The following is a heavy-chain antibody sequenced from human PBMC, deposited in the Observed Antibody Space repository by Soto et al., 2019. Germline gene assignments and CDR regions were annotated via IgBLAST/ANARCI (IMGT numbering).Heavy chain of an antibody. Sequence: QVQLVESGGGVVQPGKSLRLSCTASGFTFSTYGMHWVRQAPGTGLEWVAVIWYDGSNKYHGDSLKGRFTISRHNSKNTLNLQMNNLRAEDTAVYYCGRDGALGDTAVVDSWGQGTLVTVSS. CDR2: IWYDGSNK. D-gene: IGHD5-18*01. J-gene: IGHJ4*02. CDR1: GFTFSTYG. V-gene: IGHV3-33*01. CDR3: GRDGALGDTAVVDS.